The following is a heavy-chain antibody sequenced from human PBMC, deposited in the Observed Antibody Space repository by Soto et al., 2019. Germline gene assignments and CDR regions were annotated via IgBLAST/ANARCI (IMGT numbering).Heavy chain of an antibody. D-gene: IGHD3-22*01. V-gene: IGHV1-46*01. CDR3: ARDYAPIRITMIVVVPEGYGMDV. CDR1: GYTFTSNY. J-gene: IGHJ6*02. CDR2: INPSGGST. Sequence: ASVKVSCKACGYTFTSNYMHWVRQAPGQGLEWMGIINPSGGSTSYAQKFQGRVTMTRDTSTSTVYMELSSLRSEDTAVYYCARDYAPIRITMIVVVPEGYGMDVWGQGTTVTVSS.